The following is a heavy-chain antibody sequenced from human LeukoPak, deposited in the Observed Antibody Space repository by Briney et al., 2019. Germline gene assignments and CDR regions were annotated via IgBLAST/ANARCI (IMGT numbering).Heavy chain of an antibody. Sequence: SETLSLTCAVYGGSFSGYYWSWIRQPPGKGLEWIGEINHSGSTNYNPSLKSRVTISVDTSKNQFSLKLSSVTAADTAVYYCARKPTYYYDSSGYELDAFDIWGQGTMVTVSS. V-gene: IGHV4-34*01. CDR1: GGSFSGYY. J-gene: IGHJ3*02. D-gene: IGHD3-22*01. CDR3: ARKPTYYYDSSGYELDAFDI. CDR2: INHSGST.